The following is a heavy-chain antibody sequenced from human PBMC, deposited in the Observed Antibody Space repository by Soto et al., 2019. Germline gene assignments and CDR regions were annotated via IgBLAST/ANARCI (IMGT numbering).Heavy chain of an antibody. CDR1: GGSISSGGYY. CDR3: ARVCGGDCHNGMDV. Sequence: QVQLQESGPGLVKPSQTLSLTCTVSGGSISSGGYYWSWIRQHPGKGLEGIGYIYYSGSTYYNPSLKSRGTISVDTSKKQFSLKLSSVTAADTAVYDCARVCGGDCHNGMDVWGQGTTVTVSS. D-gene: IGHD2-21*02. V-gene: IGHV4-31*03. J-gene: IGHJ6*02. CDR2: IYYSGST.